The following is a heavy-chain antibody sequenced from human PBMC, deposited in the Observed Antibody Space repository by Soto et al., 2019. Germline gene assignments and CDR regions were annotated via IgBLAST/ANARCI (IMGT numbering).Heavy chain of an antibody. V-gene: IGHV1-2*02. Sequence: GASVKVSCKASGYTFTGYYMHWVRQAPGQGLEWMGWINPNSGGSTNYAQKFQGRITMTRDTSTSTVYMDLSSLTSEDTAVYYCAREESCSDGICYSEYFQRWGQGTLVTVSS. D-gene: IGHD2-15*01. J-gene: IGHJ1*01. CDR3: AREESCSDGICYSEYFQR. CDR1: GYTFTGYY. CDR2: INPNSGGST.